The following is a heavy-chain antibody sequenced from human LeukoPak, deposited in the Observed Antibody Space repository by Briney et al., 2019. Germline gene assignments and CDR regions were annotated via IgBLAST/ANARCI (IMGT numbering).Heavy chain of an antibody. CDR3: ARDPRGYYYYYYMDV. J-gene: IGHJ6*03. V-gene: IGHV3-23*01. CDR2: IGVGDNT. Sequence: PGGSLRPSYAASGFTSSNYAMSWVRLAAGKGLEWLSTIGVGDNTYYADSVKARFTSSRNTSKSTLNMQMNSLRAEDTAVYYCARDPRGYYYYYYMDVWGKGTTVTVSS. D-gene: IGHD3-16*01. CDR1: GFTSSNYA.